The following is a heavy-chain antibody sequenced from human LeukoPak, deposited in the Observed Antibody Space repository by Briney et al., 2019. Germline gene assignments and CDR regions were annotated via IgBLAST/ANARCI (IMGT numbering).Heavy chain of an antibody. CDR3: AKDLKNRPNFWSGSGRYFDY. CDR1: GFTFSSYA. V-gene: IGHV3-23*01. J-gene: IGHJ4*02. CDR2: ISGSGGST. Sequence: GGSLRLSCAASGFTFSSYAMSWVRQAPGKGLEWVSAISGSGGSTYYADSVKGRFTISRDNSKNTLYLQMNSLRAEDTAVYYCAKDLKNRPNFWSGSGRYFDYWGQGTLVTVSS. D-gene: IGHD3-3*01.